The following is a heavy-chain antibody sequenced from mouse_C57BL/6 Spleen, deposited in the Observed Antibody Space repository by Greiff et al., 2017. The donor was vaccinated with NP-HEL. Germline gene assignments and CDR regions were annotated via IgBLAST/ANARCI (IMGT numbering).Heavy chain of an antibody. J-gene: IGHJ1*03. CDR2: ISSGGSYT. Sequence: EVKVVESGGDLVKPGGSLKLSCAASGFTFSSYGMSWVRQTPDKRLEWVATISSGGSYTYYPDSVKGRFTISRDNAKNTLYLQMSSLKSEDTAMYYCERHEDRYFDVWGTGTTVTVSS. CDR3: ERHEDRYFDV. V-gene: IGHV5-6*01. CDR1: GFTFSSYG.